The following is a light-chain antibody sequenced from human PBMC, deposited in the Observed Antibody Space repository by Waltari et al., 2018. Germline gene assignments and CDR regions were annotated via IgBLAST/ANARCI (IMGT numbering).Light chain of an antibody. CDR3: QQYNRWPPIT. Sequence: EVVMTQYAATLSASPGERVPLSCRASQCIADNLAWYQQKPGHQAPRLLIYGAFTRASGIPARFTGSGSGTEFTLTISSLQSEDSAIYYCQQYNRWPPITFGQGTRLDIK. CDR1: QCIADN. J-gene: IGKJ5*01. CDR2: GAF. V-gene: IGKV3-15*01.